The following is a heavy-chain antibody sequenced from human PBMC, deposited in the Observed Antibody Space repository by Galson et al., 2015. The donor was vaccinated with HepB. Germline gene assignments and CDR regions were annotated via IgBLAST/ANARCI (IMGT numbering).Heavy chain of an antibody. CDR3: AKASSHYGSGSYYTVDY. V-gene: IGHV3-30*18. D-gene: IGHD3-10*01. CDR1: GFTFSRYG. J-gene: IGHJ4*02. Sequence: SLRLSCAASGFTFSRYGIHWVRRAPGKGLEWVAAISSDGSNKHYADSVKGRFTISRDNSKNTVSLQMNSLRPGDTAVYYCAKASSHYGSGSYYTVDYWGQGTLVSVSS. CDR2: ISSDGSNK.